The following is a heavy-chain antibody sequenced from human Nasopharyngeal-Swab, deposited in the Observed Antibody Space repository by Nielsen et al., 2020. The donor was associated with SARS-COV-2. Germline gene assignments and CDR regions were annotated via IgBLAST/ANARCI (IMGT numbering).Heavy chain of an antibody. CDR3: ARRAARDGYNYEVDP. Sequence: GESLKISCVASGFSFVNYWIGWVRQKPGKGLEWMGIVYPGNSEVAYNPSLQGQVTISADSAINTVYLQWSRLRASDTAMYFCARRAARDGYNYEVDPWGQGTLVTVSS. CDR1: GFSFVNYW. CDR2: VYPGNSEV. J-gene: IGHJ5*02. V-gene: IGHV5-51*01. D-gene: IGHD5-24*01.